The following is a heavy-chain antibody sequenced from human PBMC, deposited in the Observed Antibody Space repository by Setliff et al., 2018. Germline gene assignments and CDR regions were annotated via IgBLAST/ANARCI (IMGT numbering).Heavy chain of an antibody. J-gene: IGHJ4*02. Sequence: KPSETLSLTCTVSGGSMRSHYWNWIRQPPGKGPEWIGYVYSTGTTTYNPLLKSRATMSVDTSRKNFSLRLTSVTAADTAMYYCARHEGPITAAGNGHFDYWGQGTLVTVSS. V-gene: IGHV4-59*08. D-gene: IGHD6-13*01. CDR1: GGSMRSHY. CDR3: ARHEGPITAAGNGHFDY. CDR2: VYSTGTT.